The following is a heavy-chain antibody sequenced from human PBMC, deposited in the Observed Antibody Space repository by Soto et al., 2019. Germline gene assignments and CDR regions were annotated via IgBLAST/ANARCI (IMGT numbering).Heavy chain of an antibody. CDR3: ARAWSWSYGYDY. Sequence: ETLSLPCTVSGGSISSGAYYWSWIRQPPGKGLEWIGYIYYSGSTNYNPSLKSRVTISVDTSKNQFSLKLSSVTAADTAVYYCARAWSWSYGYDYWGQGTLVTVSS. CDR1: GGSISSGAYY. V-gene: IGHV4-61*08. D-gene: IGHD5-18*01. CDR2: IYYSGST. J-gene: IGHJ4*02.